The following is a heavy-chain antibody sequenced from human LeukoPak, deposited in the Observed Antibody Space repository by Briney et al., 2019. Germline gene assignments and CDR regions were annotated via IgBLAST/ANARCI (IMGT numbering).Heavy chain of an antibody. J-gene: IGHJ4*02. CDR2: SNSSSFT. CDR3: ARGDYDSSGYYEV. Sequence: GGSLRLSCAASGFSVSDYSMSWIRQAPGKGLECISFSNSSSFTNYADSVKGRFTISRDNAKNSLYLQMNSLRAEDTAVYYCARGDYDSSGYYEVWGQGTLVTVSS. V-gene: IGHV3-11*05. CDR1: GFSVSDYS. D-gene: IGHD3-22*01.